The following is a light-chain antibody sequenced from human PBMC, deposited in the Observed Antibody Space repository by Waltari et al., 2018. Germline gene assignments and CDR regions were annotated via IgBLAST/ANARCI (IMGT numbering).Light chain of an antibody. J-gene: IGLJ2*01. CDR2: GRT. Sequence: QSVLTQPPSVSGAPGQRVTISCTGTSSNIGAGFDVHWYQQHSGTAPKLLIEGRTYRPSGVPYRCSGDNAGTSASLAITGLQAEDDAYYYCQSYDSDLRGVFGGGTKLTVL. CDR3: QSYDSDLRGV. CDR1: SSNIGAGFD. V-gene: IGLV1-40*01.